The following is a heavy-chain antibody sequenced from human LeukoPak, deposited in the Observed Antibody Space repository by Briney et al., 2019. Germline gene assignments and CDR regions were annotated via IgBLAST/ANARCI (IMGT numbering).Heavy chain of an antibody. CDR2: ISGSGGYT. CDR3: AKDDSGYCSAWYYFDY. V-gene: IGHV3-23*01. Sequence: GGSLRLSCAAAGFTFTSYAMSWVRQAPGEGLEWVSGISGSGGYTNYADSVKGRFTISRDNSKNTLYLQMNSLRAEDTAVYYCAKDDSGYCSAWYYFDYWGQGTLVTVSS. J-gene: IGHJ4*02. CDR1: GFTFTSYA. D-gene: IGHD6-19*01.